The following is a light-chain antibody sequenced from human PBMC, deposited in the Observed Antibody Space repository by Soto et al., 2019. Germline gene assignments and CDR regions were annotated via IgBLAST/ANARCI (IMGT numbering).Light chain of an antibody. CDR3: QQSYSTVMYT. Sequence: DIQMTQSPSSLSASVGDRVTITCRASQSISSYLNWYQQKPGKAPKLLIYAASSLQSGVPSRFSGSGSGTDFPLTISSLHPEDFATYYCQQSYSTVMYTFGQGTKLEIK. J-gene: IGKJ2*01. CDR1: QSISSY. V-gene: IGKV1-39*01. CDR2: AAS.